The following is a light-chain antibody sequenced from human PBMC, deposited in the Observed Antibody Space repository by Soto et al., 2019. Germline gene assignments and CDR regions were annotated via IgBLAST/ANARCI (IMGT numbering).Light chain of an antibody. CDR2: EVS. CDR1: SSDVGNYNY. J-gene: IGLJ1*01. Sequence: QSVLTQPASVSGSPGQSITISCTGTSSDVGNYNYVSWYQQHPGKAPKLMIYEVSNRPSGVSNRFSGSKSGNTASLTISGLQAEDEADYYCSSFTSGSTYVFGTGTKLTVL. V-gene: IGLV2-14*01. CDR3: SSFTSGSTYV.